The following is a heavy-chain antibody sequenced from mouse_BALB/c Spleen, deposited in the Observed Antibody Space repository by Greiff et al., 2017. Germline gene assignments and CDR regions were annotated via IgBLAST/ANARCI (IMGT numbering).Heavy chain of an antibody. CDR3: ARHYLRYAMDY. CDR2: IDPENGNT. J-gene: IGHJ4*01. CDR1: GFNIKDYY. Sequence: VQLQQSGAELVRPGALVKLSCKASGFNIKDYYMHWVKQRPEQGLEWIGWIDPENGNTIYDPKFQGKASITADTSSNTAYLQLSSLTSEDTAVYYCARHYLRYAMDYWGQGTSVTVSS. D-gene: IGHD1-1*01. V-gene: IGHV14-1*02.